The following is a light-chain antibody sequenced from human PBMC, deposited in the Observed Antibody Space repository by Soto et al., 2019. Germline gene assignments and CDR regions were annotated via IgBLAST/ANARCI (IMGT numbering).Light chain of an antibody. V-gene: IGKV3-11*01. CDR1: QSLSTS. CDR3: QQRSNWLT. J-gene: IGKJ4*01. CDR2: DAS. Sequence: EFVLTQSPAILSLSLGEGSTLSCRASQSLSTSLAWYQHKPGQAPRILIYDASYRAPGIPARFSGSGSGTDLTLTIGSLEPEDFAVYYCQQRSNWLTFGGGTKVEI.